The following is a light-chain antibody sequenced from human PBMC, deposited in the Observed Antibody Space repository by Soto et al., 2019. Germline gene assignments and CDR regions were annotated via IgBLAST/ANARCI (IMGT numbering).Light chain of an antibody. CDR2: GAS. Sequence: EIVLAQSPGTLSLSQGERATLSCRASQSVSNSYLAWYQQKPGQAPRLLIYGASSRATGIPDRFSGSGSGTDFTLTISRLEPEDFAVYYCQQYGSSPPVTFGGGTKVDIK. V-gene: IGKV3-20*01. CDR3: QQYGSSPPVT. CDR1: QSVSNSY. J-gene: IGKJ4*01.